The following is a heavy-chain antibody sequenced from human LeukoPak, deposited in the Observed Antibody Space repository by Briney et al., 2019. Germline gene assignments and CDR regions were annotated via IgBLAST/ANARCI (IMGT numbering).Heavy chain of an antibody. Sequence: SETLSLTCTVSGGSIGSYYWNWIRQPAGKGLEWIGRLHTSGNNNYNPSLKSRVTMSVDPSKNQFSLKLNSVTAADTAVYCCARGNYYYYMDVWGRGTTVTVSS. CDR1: GGSIGSYY. V-gene: IGHV4-4*07. CDR3: ARGNYYYYMDV. CDR2: LHTSGNN. J-gene: IGHJ6*03.